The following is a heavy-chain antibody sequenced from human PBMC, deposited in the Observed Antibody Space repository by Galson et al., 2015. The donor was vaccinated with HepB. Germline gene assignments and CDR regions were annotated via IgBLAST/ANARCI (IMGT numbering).Heavy chain of an antibody. D-gene: IGHD2-2*02. CDR1: GFTFSSYA. J-gene: IGHJ3*02. V-gene: IGHV3-30-3*01. CDR2: ISYDGSNK. CDR3: ARGRVVVVPAAIRGGAFDI. Sequence: SLRLSCAASGFTFSSYAMHWVRQAPGKGLEWVAVISYDGSNKYYADSVKGRFTISRDNSKNTLYLQMNSLRAEDTAVYYCARGRVVVVPAAIRGGAFDIWGQGTMVTVSS.